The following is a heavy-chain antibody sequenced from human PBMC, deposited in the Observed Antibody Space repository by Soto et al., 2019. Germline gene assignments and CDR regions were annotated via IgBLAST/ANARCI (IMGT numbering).Heavy chain of an antibody. J-gene: IGHJ4*02. D-gene: IGHD3-3*01. CDR2: ISGSGGST. CDR3: ARGRSDFWSAHDY. V-gene: IGHV3-23*01. Sequence: EVQLLESGGGLVQPGGSLRLSCAASGFTFSSYAMSWVRQAPGKGLEWVSAISGSGGSTYYAGSVKGRFTISRDNSKNTLFLQMNSLRAEHTAVYYCARGRSDFWSAHDYWGQGTLVTVSS. CDR1: GFTFSSYA.